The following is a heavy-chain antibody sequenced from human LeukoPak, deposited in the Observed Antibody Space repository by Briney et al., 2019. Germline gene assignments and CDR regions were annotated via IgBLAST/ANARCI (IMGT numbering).Heavy chain of an antibody. Sequence: SETLSLTCAVSGGYISSSNWWSWVRQPPGKGLEWIGEIYHSGSTNYNPSLKSRVTISVDKSKNQFSLKLSSVTAADTAVYYCAREVPSGWYYFDYWGQGTLVTVSS. CDR3: AREVPSGWYYFDY. CDR1: GGYISSSNW. D-gene: IGHD3-3*01. J-gene: IGHJ4*02. V-gene: IGHV4-4*02. CDR2: IYHSGST.